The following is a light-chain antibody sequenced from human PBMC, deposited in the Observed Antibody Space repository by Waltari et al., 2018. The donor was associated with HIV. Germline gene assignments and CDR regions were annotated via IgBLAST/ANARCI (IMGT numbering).Light chain of an antibody. V-gene: IGKV4-1*01. CDR3: QQYYSLPYT. Sequence: RATINCKSSKTVLYSSNNKNYLTWYQQRPGQPPKVVIYWASTRESGVPDRFSGSGSGTDFTLTINSLQAEDVAVYYCQQYYSLPYTFGRGTKLEIK. CDR1: KTVLYSSNNKNY. J-gene: IGKJ2*01. CDR2: WAS.